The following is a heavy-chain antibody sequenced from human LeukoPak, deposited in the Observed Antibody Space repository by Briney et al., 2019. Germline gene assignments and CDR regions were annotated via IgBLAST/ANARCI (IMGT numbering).Heavy chain of an antibody. CDR2: INPNSGGT. D-gene: IGHD3-22*01. CDR3: ARDFYYDSSGPDDY. Sequence: LEASVKVSCKASGYTFTGYYMHWVRQAPGQGLEWMGWINPNSGGTNYAQKFQGRVTMTRDTSISTAYMELSRLRSDDTAVYYCARDFYYDSSGPDDYWGQGTLVTVSS. CDR1: GYTFTGYY. J-gene: IGHJ4*02. V-gene: IGHV1-2*02.